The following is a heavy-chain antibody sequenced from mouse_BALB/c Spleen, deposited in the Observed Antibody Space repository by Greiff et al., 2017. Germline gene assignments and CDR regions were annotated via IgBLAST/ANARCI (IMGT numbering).Heavy chain of an antibody. Sequence: VQLKQSGAELVKPGASVKLSCTASGFNIKDTYMHWVKQRPEQGLEWIGRIDPANGNTKYDPKFQGKATITADTSSNTAYLQLSSLTSEDTAVYYCARRNLYAMDYWGQGTSVTVSS. V-gene: IGHV14-3*02. CDR1: GFNIKDTY. J-gene: IGHJ4*01. CDR3: ARRNLYAMDY. CDR2: IDPANGNT.